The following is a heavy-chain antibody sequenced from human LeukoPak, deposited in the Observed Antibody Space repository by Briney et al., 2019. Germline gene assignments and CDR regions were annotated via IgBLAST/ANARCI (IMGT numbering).Heavy chain of an antibody. CDR2: FGNSGTI. Sequence: GGSLRLSCAASGFTFSTYDMHWVRQAPGEGLEWVSYFGNSGTICYADSVKGRFTISRDNAKNSLYLQMNSLRVEDTAVYYCAGYGDYPYWGRGTLVSVSS. V-gene: IGHV3-48*01. CDR1: GFTFSTYD. D-gene: IGHD4-17*01. CDR3: AGYGDYPY. J-gene: IGHJ4*02.